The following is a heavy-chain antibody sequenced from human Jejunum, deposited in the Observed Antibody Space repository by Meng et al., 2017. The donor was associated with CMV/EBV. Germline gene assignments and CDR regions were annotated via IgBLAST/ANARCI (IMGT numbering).Heavy chain of an antibody. CDR2: IYYSGST. Sequence: LSLPFTVSGASISSYYWSSIRQPPGKGLEWIGYIYYSGSTNSSPSLKSRVTISVDTSKNQFSLKLSSVTAADTAVYYCARDRYGEVGPWGQGTLVTVSS. CDR1: GASISSYY. CDR3: ARDRYGEVGP. D-gene: IGHD4-17*01. J-gene: IGHJ5*02. V-gene: IGHV4-59*01.